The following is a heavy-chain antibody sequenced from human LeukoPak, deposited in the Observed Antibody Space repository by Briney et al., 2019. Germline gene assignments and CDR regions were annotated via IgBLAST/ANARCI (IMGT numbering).Heavy chain of an antibody. CDR3: TRLGGSGWEVDY. J-gene: IGHJ4*02. V-gene: IGHV3-73*01. Sequence: PGGSLKLSCAASGFTFSGSAMHWVRQASGKGLEWVGRIRGKANSYATAYAASVKGRFTISRDDSKNTAYLQMNSLKTEDTAVYYCTRLGGSGWEVDYWGQGTLVTVSS. CDR1: GFTFSGSA. D-gene: IGHD6-19*01. CDR2: IRGKANSYAT.